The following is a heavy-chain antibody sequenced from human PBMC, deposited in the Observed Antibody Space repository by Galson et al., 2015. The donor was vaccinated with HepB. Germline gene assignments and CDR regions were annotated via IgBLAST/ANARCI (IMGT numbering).Heavy chain of an antibody. CDR1: GGSISSGDYY. J-gene: IGHJ6*02. D-gene: IGHD2-2*01. V-gene: IGHV4-30-4*01. Sequence: TLSLTCTVSGGSISSGDYYWSWIRQPPGKGLEWIGYIYYSGSTYYNPSLKSRVTISVDTSKNQFSLKLSSVTAADTAVYYCARDIVVVPAASRLPYYYYGMDVWGQGTTVTVSS. CDR3: ARDIVVVPAASRLPYYYYGMDV. CDR2: IYYSGST.